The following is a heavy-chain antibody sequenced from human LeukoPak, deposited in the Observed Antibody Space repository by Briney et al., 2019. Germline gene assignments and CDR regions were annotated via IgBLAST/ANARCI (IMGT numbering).Heavy chain of an antibody. CDR2: ISYNGSNK. J-gene: IGHJ6*02. CDR3: AKENAMYGGGSPLDV. D-gene: IGHD3-3*01. V-gene: IGHV3-30*18. Sequence: GGSLTVSCTASGCTFSRYDMHWVRQAPGKGLEWMAVISYNGSNKYYAHSLKGRFTITRDNSKNTVYVQMNSLRFEDTAVYYCAKENAMYGGGSPLDVWGRGTGVTVS. CDR1: GCTFSRYD.